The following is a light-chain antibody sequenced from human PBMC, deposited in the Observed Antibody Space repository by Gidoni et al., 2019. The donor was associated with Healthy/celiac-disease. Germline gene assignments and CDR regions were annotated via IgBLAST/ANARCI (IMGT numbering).Light chain of an antibody. CDR3: QQYYSTPLT. CDR2: WAS. CDR1: RSVLYSSNNKNY. V-gene: IGKV4-1*01. J-gene: IGKJ4*01. Sequence: DIVMTQSPDSLAVSLGERATINCKSSRSVLYSSNNKNYLAWYQQKPGQPPKLLIYWASTRESGVPDRFSGSGPGTDFTLTVSSLQAEDVAVYYCQQYYSTPLTFGGXTKVEIK.